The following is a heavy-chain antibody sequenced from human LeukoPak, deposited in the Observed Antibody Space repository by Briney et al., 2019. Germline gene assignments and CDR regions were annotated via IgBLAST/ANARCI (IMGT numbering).Heavy chain of an antibody. J-gene: IGHJ1*01. CDR2: MNPSGGST. D-gene: IGHD2-15*01. CDR1: GYSFTSYY. V-gene: IGHV1-46*01. CDR3: ASNVVLGYFQN. Sequence: GASVKVSCKASGYSFTSYYMHWVRQAPGQGLEWMGIMNPSGGSTNYAQKFQGRVSMTRDTSTSTVYMELSSLRSEDTAVYYCASNVVLGYFQNWGQGTLVTVSS.